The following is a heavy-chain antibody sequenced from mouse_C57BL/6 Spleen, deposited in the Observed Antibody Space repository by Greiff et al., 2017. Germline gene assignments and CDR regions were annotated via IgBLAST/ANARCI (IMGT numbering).Heavy chain of an antibody. CDR2: ISYDGSN. J-gene: IGHJ2*01. V-gene: IGHV3-6*01. D-gene: IGHD2-3*01. Sequence: VQLKESGPGLVKPSQSLSLTCSVTGYSITSGYYWNWIRQFPGNKLEWMGYISYDGSNNYNPSLKNRISITRDTSKNQFFLKLNSVTTEDTATYYCATYDGYYDYFDYWGQGTTRTVSS. CDR3: ATYDGYYDYFDY. CDR1: GYSITSGYY.